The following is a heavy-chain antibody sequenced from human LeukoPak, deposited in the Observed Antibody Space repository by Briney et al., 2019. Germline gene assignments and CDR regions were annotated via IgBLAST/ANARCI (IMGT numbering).Heavy chain of an antibody. CDR3: AGGGGYCSSTSCYFWFDP. V-gene: IGHV1-18*01. Sequence: ASVKVSCKASGYTFISYGISWVRQAPGQGLEWMGWISAYNGNTNYAQKLQGRVTITADESTSTAYMELSSLRSEDTAVYYCAGGGGYCSSTSCYFWFDPWGQGTLVTVSS. CDR1: GYTFISYG. J-gene: IGHJ5*02. D-gene: IGHD2-2*01. CDR2: ISAYNGNT.